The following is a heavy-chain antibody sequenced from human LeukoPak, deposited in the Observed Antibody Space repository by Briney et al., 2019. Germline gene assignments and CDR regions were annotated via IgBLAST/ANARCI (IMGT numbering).Heavy chain of an antibody. Sequence: SGTLSLTCAVSGGSISSSNWWSWVRQPPGKGLEWIGEIYHSGSTNYNPSLKSRVTISVDKSKNQFSLKLSSVTAADTAVYYCARYPRDFGPLNWFDPWGQGTLVTVSS. CDR2: IYHSGST. V-gene: IGHV4-4*02. CDR1: GGSISSSNW. CDR3: ARYPRDFGPLNWFDP. D-gene: IGHD3-10*01. J-gene: IGHJ5*02.